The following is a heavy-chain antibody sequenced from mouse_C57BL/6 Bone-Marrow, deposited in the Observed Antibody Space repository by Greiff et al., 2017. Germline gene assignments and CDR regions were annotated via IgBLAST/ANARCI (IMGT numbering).Heavy chain of an antibody. J-gene: IGHJ1*03. Sequence: QVQLQQPGAELVRPGSSVKLSCKASGYTFTSYWMHWVKQRPIQGLEWIGNIDPSDSETHYNQKFKDKATLTVDKSSSTAYMQLSSLTSEDSAVYYCAIDRYYYGSSLWYFDVWGTGTTVTVSS. CDR1: GYTFTSYW. V-gene: IGHV1-52*01. D-gene: IGHD1-1*01. CDR2: IDPSDSET. CDR3: AIDRYYYGSSLWYFDV.